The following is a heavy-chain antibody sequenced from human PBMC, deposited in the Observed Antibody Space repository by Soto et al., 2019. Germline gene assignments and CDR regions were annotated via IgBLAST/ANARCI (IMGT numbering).Heavy chain of an antibody. CDR3: AKDRGCSGGSCPPPGAFDI. CDR1: GFTVSSNY. Sequence: PGGSLRLSCAASGFTVSSNYMSWVRQAPGKGLEWVSVISGSGGSTYYADSVKGRFTISRDNSKNTLYLQMNSLRAEDTAVYYCAKDRGCSGGSCPPPGAFDIWGQGAMVTVSS. D-gene: IGHD2-15*01. J-gene: IGHJ3*02. CDR2: ISGSGGST. V-gene: IGHV3-23*01.